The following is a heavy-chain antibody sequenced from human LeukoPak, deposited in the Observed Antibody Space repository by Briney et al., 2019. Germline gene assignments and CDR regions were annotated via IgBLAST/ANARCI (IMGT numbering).Heavy chain of an antibody. CDR1: GGSFSGYY. V-gene: IGHV4-34*01. Sequence: SETLSLTCAVYGGSFSGYYWSWIRQPPGKGLEWIGEINHSGSTNYNPSLKSRVTISVDTSKNQFSLKLSSVTAADTAVYYCARHGGGGESYPRVFDSWGRGNLVTVSS. D-gene: IGHD1-26*01. J-gene: IGHJ4*02. CDR3: ARHGGGGESYPRVFDS. CDR2: INHSGST.